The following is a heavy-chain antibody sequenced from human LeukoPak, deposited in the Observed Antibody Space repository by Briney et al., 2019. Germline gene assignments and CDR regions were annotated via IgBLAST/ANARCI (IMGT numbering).Heavy chain of an antibody. V-gene: IGHV4-61*02. J-gene: IGHJ4*02. CDR2: IYTSGST. CDR1: GGSISSGSYY. Sequence: SETLSLTCTVSGGSISSGSYYWSWIRQPAGKGLEWIGRIYTSGSTNYNPSLKSRVTISVDTSKNQFSLKLSSVTAADTAVYYCARDLGGATHFDYWGQGTLVTVSS. CDR3: ARDLGGATHFDY. D-gene: IGHD1-26*01.